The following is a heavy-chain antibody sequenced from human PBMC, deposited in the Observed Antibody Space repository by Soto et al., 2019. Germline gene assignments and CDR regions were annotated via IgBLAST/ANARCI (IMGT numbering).Heavy chain of an antibody. D-gene: IGHD3-10*01. CDR3: AIWGSELSPWNYYYGMDV. CDR2: IIPIFGTA. Sequence: QVQLVQSGAEVKKPGSSVKVSCKASGGTFSSYAISWVRQAPGQGLEWMGGIIPIFGTANYAQKFQGRVTITVDESTRTAYMELSILRSEDTAVYYCAIWGSELSPWNYYYGMDVGGQGATVTVS. V-gene: IGHV1-69*01. J-gene: IGHJ6*02. CDR1: GGTFSSYA.